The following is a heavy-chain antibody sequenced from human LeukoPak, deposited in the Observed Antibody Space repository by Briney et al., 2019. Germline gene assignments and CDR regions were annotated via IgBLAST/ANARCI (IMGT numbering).Heavy chain of an antibody. CDR1: GDSFSSHY. CDR3: ARDLVTVTKGFDI. CDR2: ISHIGRT. V-gene: IGHV4-59*11. Sequence: PSETLSLTCAVSGDSFSSHYWTWIRQSPGTGLEWIGYISHIGRTNYNPSLKSRVTIPIDTSKNQFSLKLRSVTAADTAVYYCARDLVTVTKGFDIWGQGTMVSVSS. J-gene: IGHJ3*02. D-gene: IGHD4-17*01.